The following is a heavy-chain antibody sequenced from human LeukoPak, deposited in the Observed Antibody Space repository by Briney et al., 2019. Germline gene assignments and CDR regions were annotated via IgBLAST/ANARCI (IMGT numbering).Heavy chain of an antibody. J-gene: IGHJ3*02. CDR2: INHSGST. Sequence: WIGEINHSGSTNYNPSLKSRVTISVDTSKNQFSLKLSSVTAADTAVYYCARQLAGLGAFDIWGQGTMVTVSS. CDR3: ARQLAGLGAFDI. D-gene: IGHD3/OR15-3a*01. V-gene: IGHV4-34*01.